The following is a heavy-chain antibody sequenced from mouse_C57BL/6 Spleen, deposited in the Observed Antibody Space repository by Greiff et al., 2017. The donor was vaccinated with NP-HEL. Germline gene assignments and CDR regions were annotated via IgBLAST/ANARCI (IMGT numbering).Heavy chain of an antibody. J-gene: IGHJ2*01. CDR3: ARSANY. CDR1: GYAFSSSW. V-gene: IGHV1-82*01. CDR2: IYPGDGDT. D-gene: IGHD3-3*01. Sequence: VQLQQSGPELVKPGASVKISCKASGYAFSSSWMNWVKQRPGKGLEWIGRIYPGDGDTNYNGKFKGKATLTADKSSSTAYMQLSSRTAEDSAVDFCARSANYWGQGTTLTVSS.